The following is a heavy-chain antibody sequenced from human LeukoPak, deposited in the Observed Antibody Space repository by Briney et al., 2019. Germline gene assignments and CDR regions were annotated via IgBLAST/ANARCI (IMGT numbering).Heavy chain of an antibody. Sequence: SETLSPTCTVSGGSVSSGSYYWSWIRQPPGKGLEWIGYIYYSGSTNYNPSLKSRVTISVDTSKNQFSLKLSSVTAADTAVYYCARDMVGYSYGFDYWGQGTLVTVSS. V-gene: IGHV4-61*01. J-gene: IGHJ4*02. CDR2: IYYSGST. D-gene: IGHD5-18*01. CDR1: GGSVSSGSYY. CDR3: ARDMVGYSYGFDY.